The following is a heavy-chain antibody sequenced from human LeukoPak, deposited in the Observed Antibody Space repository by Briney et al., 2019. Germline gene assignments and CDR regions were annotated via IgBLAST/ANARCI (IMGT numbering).Heavy chain of an antibody. J-gene: IGHJ5*02. V-gene: IGHV3-11*06. D-gene: IGHD2-15*01. CDR2: ITVSSTST. CDR3: ARVLGYCSGGSCHWFDP. CDR1: GFSFSDYY. Sequence: KPGGSLRLSCAASGFSFSDYYMTWIRQAPGKGLEWVSYITVSSTSTNYADSVKGRFTISRDNAKNSLYLQMNSLRAEDTAVYYCARVLGYCSGGSCHWFDPWGQGTLVTVSS.